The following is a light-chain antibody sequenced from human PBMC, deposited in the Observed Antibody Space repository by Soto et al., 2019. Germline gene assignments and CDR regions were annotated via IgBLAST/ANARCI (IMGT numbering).Light chain of an antibody. J-gene: IGKJ3*01. CDR3: QQYGRSPFT. Sequence: EIVLTQSPGTLSLSPGERAALSCRASQSVSGSYVAWYQQKPGQAPRLLIYGASNRATGIPDRFSGSGSGTDFTLTITRLEPEDFAVYSCQQYGRSPFTFGPGTKMDIK. CDR2: GAS. CDR1: QSVSGSY. V-gene: IGKV3-20*01.